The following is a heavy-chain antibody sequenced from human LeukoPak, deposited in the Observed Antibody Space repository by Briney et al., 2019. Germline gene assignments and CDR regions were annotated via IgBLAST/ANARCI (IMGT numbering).Heavy chain of an antibody. J-gene: IGHJ4*02. D-gene: IGHD6-19*01. CDR3: ARGVYSSYFDY. V-gene: IGHV4-34*01. CDR1: GGSFSGYY. CDR2: INHSGST. Sequence: SGTLSLTCAVYGGSFSGYYWSWIRQPPGKGLEWIGEINHSGSTNYNPSLKSRVTISVDTSKNQFSLKLSSVTAADTAVYYCARGVYSSYFDYWGQGTLVTVSS.